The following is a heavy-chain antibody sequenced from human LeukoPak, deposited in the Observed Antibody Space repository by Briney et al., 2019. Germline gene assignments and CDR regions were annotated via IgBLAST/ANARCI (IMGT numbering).Heavy chain of an antibody. CDR3: VKGSGSGWYGH. Sequence: GGSLRLSCAVSGLTFSGYRMIWVRQAPEKRLEWVAVTAGADDVIQYADSVKGRFTISRDNSKNTLYLQMSSLRAEDTAVYYCVKGSGSGWYGHWGQGTLVTVSP. J-gene: IGHJ4*02. D-gene: IGHD6-19*01. CDR1: GLTFSGYR. CDR2: TAGADDVI. V-gene: IGHV3-23*01.